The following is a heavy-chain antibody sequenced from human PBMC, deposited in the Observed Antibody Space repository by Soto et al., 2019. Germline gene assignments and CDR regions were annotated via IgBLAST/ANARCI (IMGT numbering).Heavy chain of an antibody. J-gene: IGHJ4*02. Sequence: QVQLVQSGAEVKKPGASVKVSCKASGYTFTSYAMHWVRQAPGQRLEWMAWINAGNGNTEYSQKFQGRVTITRDTSESTAYMELSSLRSEDTAVYYCARVSGWYYFDYWGQGTLVTVSS. CDR1: GYTFTSYA. D-gene: IGHD6-19*01. V-gene: IGHV1-3*01. CDR2: INAGNGNT. CDR3: ARVSGWYYFDY.